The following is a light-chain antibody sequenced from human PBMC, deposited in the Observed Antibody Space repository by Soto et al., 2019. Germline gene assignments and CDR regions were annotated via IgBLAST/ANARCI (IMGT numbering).Light chain of an antibody. Sequence: QSVLPQPPSVSGAPGQRVTLSFTGSSSNIGAGYDVHWYQQLPGTAPKLLICGNSNRPSGVPDRFSGSKPGTSASLAITWLQAEDEADYYCQSYDSSLSGSNVFGTGTKLTVL. J-gene: IGLJ1*01. CDR1: SSNIGAGYD. V-gene: IGLV1-40*01. CDR3: QSYDSSLSGSNV. CDR2: GNS.